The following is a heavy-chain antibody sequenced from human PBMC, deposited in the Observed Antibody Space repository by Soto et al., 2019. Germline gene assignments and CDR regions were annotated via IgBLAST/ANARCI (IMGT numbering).Heavy chain of an antibody. J-gene: IGHJ4*02. V-gene: IGHV1-18*01. D-gene: IGHD3-16*01. CDR1: GCTFSSYD. CDR2: ISVHNGNT. Sequence: QVQLVQSGGEVKKPGASVKVSCKASGCTFSSYDISWVRLAPGHGLEWMGWISVHNGNTNYAQKFQGRITMTTDTSTSTAYMELRSLRSDDTAVYYCARGSQLRLGESTDYWGQGTLITVSS. CDR3: ARGSQLRLGESTDY.